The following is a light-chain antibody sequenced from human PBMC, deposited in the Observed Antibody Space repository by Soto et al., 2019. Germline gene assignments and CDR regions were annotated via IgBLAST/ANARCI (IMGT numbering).Light chain of an antibody. CDR1: QSVSSTY. Sequence: IVLTQSPGTLSLSPGERATLSCRASQSVSSTYIAWYQQNPGQAPRLLIYGASSRATGIPDRFSGSGSGTDFTHTISRLEPEDFAVYFCQQYGRSPPFTFGQGTKVEIK. CDR3: QQYGRSPPFT. CDR2: GAS. V-gene: IGKV3-20*01. J-gene: IGKJ2*01.